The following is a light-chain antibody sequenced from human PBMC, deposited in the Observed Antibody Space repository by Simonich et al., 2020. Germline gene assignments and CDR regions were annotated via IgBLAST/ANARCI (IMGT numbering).Light chain of an antibody. V-gene: IGKV4-1*01. CDR1: QSVLYSSNNKNY. CDR2: WAS. Sequence: DIVMTQSADSLAVSLGERATINCKSSQSVLYSSNNKNYIAWYQQKPGQPPKLLIYWASTRESGVPDRFSGSGSGTDFTLTISSLQAEDVAVYYCQQYYSTPPAFGQGTKLEIK. CDR3: QQYYSTPPA. J-gene: IGKJ2*01.